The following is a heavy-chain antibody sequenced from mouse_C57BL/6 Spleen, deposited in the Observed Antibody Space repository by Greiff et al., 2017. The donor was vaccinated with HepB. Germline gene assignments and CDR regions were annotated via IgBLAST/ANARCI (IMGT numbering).Heavy chain of an antibody. CDR2: IWWDDDK. V-gene: IGHV8-8*01. J-gene: IGHJ1*03. CDR3: ARPIYYDYEGYFDV. CDR1: GFSLSTFGMG. D-gene: IGHD2-4*01. Sequence: QVTLKVSGPGILQPSQTLSLNCSFSGFSLSTFGMGVGWIRQPSGKGLEWLAHIWWDDDKYYNPALKSRLTISKDTSKNQVFLKIANVDTADTATYYCARPIYYDYEGYFDVWGTGTTVTVSS.